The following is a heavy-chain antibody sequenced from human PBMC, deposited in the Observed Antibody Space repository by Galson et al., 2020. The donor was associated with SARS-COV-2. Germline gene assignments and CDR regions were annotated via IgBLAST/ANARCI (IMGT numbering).Heavy chain of an antibody. J-gene: IGHJ6*03. V-gene: IGHV3-33*01. CDR2: IWYDGSNK. CDR1: GFTFSSYG. D-gene: IGHD3-16*01. CDR3: ARDAPFGAYYCYYMDV. Sequence: GGSLRLSCAASGFTFSSYGMHWVRQAPGKGLEWVAVIWYDGSNKYYADSVKGRFTISRDNSKNTLYLQMNSLRAEDTAVYYCARDAPFGAYYCYYMDVWGKGTTVTIAS.